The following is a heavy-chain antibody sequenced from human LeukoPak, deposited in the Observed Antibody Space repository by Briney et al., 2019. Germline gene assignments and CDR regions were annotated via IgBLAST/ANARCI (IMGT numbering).Heavy chain of an antibody. CDR3: ARHAKAYGSSCDY. J-gene: IGHJ4*02. Sequence: GESLKISCQGSGYSFTTCWLSWVRQMPGKGLDWMGRIDPSDSYTNYSPSLQGHVTISADKSFSTAYLQWTNLKASDTAMYYCARHAKAYGSSCDYWGQGTLVTVSS. CDR1: GYSFTTCW. CDR2: IDPSDSYT. V-gene: IGHV5-10-1*01. D-gene: IGHD6-13*01.